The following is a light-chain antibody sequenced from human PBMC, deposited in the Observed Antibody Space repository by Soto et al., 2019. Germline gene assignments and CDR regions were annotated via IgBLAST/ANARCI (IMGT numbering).Light chain of an antibody. CDR3: QTWGTGMAA. J-gene: IGLJ2*01. Sequence: QLVLTQSPSASAPLGASVKLACTLSSGHSSYAIAWYQQQPEKGPRYLMKLNSDGSHSKGDGIPDRFSGSSSGAERYLTISSLQSEDEAEYYCQTWGTGMAAFGGRTKLTVL. V-gene: IGLV4-69*01. CDR1: SGHSSYA. CDR2: LNSDGSH.